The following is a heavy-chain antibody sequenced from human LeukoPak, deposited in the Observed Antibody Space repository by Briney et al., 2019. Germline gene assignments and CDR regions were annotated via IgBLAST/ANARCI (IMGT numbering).Heavy chain of an antibody. J-gene: IGHJ3*02. CDR3: AKPGGGITIFGVVIRGDAFDI. CDR1: GFTFSSYA. Sequence: GGSLRLSCAASGFTFSSYAMSWVRQAPGKGLEWVANIKQDGSEKYYVDSVKGRSTISRDNAKNSLYLQMNSLRAEDTAVYYCAKPGGGITIFGVVIRGDAFDIWGQGTMVTVSS. D-gene: IGHD3-3*01. CDR2: IKQDGSEK. V-gene: IGHV3-7*01.